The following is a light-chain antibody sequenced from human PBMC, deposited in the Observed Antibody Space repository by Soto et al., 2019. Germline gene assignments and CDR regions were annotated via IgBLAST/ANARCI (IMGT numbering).Light chain of an antibody. J-gene: IGKJ4*01. CDR1: QSVRSR. V-gene: IGKV1-5*01. CDR2: DAS. Sequence: DIQMTQSPSTLSASVGDRVTITCRASQSVRSRLAWYQQKPGRAPKFLIYDASSLESGVPSRFSGSGSGTEFTLTISNLQPDDFATYYCQQYDNYPLTFGGGTKVEI. CDR3: QQYDNYPLT.